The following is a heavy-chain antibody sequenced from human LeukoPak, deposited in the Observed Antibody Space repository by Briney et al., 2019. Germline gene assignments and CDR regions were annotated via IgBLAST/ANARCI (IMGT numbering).Heavy chain of an antibody. CDR2: IYYSGST. CDR3: ARHGGRNYYDSSGYYWFDP. J-gene: IGHJ5*02. V-gene: IGHV4-59*08. D-gene: IGHD3-22*01. CDR1: GGSFSGYY. Sequence: PSETLSLTCAVYGGSFSGYYWSWIRQPPGKGLEWIGYIYYSGSTNYNPSLKSRVTISVDTSKNQFSLKLSSVTAADTAVYYCARHGGRNYYDSSGYYWFDPWGQGTLVTVSS.